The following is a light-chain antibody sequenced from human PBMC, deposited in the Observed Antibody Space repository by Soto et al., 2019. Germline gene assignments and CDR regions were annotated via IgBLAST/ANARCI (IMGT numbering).Light chain of an antibody. CDR1: SSDVGGYNY. Sequence: QSVLTQPASVSGSPGQSITISCTGTSSDVGGYNYVCWYQQHPGKAPKLMIYEVSNRPSGVSNRFSGSKSGNTASLTISGLQAEDEADYYCSSYTSSSTPYVFGTGTKLTVL. CDR2: EVS. CDR3: SSYTSSSTPYV. J-gene: IGLJ1*01. V-gene: IGLV2-14*01.